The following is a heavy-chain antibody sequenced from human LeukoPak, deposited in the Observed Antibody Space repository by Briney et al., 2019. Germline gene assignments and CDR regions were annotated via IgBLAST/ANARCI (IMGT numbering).Heavy chain of an antibody. V-gene: IGHV3-74*01. CDR2: NNGDGSTT. CDR3: ARDPRNVGLAP. Sequence: PGGSLRLSCAASGFTFSSYWMYWVRQAPGKGLMYISRNNGDGSTTNYADVVKGRFTMSRDNVKNTLYLQMNSLRVEDTAVYYCARDPRNVGLAPWGQGTLVTVSS. D-gene: IGHD2-15*01. CDR1: GFTFSSYW. J-gene: IGHJ5*02.